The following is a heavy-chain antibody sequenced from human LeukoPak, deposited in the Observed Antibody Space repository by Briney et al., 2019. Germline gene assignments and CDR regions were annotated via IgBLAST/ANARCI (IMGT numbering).Heavy chain of an antibody. J-gene: IGHJ4*02. D-gene: IGHD1-26*01. CDR2: ISSSSSYI. CDR3: ASTGRELGIAPRY. V-gene: IGHV3-21*01. CDR1: GFSITDHH. Sequence: PGGSLRLSCAGAGFSITDHHMNWVRQAPGKGLEWVSSISSSSSYIYYADSVKGRFTISRDNAKNSLYLQMNSLRAEDTAVYYCASTGRELGIAPRYWGQGTLVTVSS.